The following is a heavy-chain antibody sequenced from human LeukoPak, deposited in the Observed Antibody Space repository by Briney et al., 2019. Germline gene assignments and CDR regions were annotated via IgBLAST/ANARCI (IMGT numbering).Heavy chain of an antibody. CDR2: IYYSGST. D-gene: IGHD3-3*01. V-gene: IGHV4-39*01. CDR1: GGSISSSSYY. CDR3: ASQLYYDFWSGYSGGFDY. Sequence: PSETLSLTCTVSGGSISSSSYYWGWIRQPPGKGLEWIGSIYYSGSTYYNPSLKSRVTISVDTSKNQFSLKLSSVTAADTAVYYCASQLYYDFWSGYSGGFDYWGQGTLVTVSS. J-gene: IGHJ4*02.